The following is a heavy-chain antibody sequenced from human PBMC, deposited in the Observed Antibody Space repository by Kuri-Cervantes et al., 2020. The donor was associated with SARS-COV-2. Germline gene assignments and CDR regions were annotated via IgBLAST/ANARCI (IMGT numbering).Heavy chain of an antibody. D-gene: IGHD6-13*01. Sequence: SETLSLTCTVSGGSISSGSYYGSWIRQPAGKGLEWIGRIYTSGSTNYNPSLKSRVTISVDTSKNQFSLKLSSVTAADTAVYYCAGALISSSWAYYMDVWGKGTTVTVSS. CDR1: GGSISSGSYY. CDR3: AGALISSSWAYYMDV. CDR2: IYTSGST. J-gene: IGHJ6*03. V-gene: IGHV4-61*02.